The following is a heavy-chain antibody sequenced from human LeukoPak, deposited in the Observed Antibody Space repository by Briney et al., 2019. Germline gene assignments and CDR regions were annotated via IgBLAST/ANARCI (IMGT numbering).Heavy chain of an antibody. Sequence: PGRSLGLSCAASGFTFSSYGMHWVRQAPGKGLEWVAVIWYDGSKKNYADSVKGRFTVSRDNSKNTLYLQMNSLRVEDTAVYFCARVSEDHTTGWYEEYFQHWGQGTLVTVSS. CDR3: ARVSEDHTTGWYEEYFQH. CDR1: GFTFSSYG. J-gene: IGHJ1*01. CDR2: IWYDGSKK. D-gene: IGHD6-19*01. V-gene: IGHV3-33*01.